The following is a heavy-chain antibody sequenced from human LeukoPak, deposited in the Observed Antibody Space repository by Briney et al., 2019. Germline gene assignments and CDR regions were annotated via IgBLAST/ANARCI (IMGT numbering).Heavy chain of an antibody. J-gene: IGHJ4*02. D-gene: IGHD5-12*01. CDR1: RYTFTSYA. V-gene: IGHV1-3*01. CDR3: ARRSGYSGYDLDY. Sequence: ASVKVSCKASRYTFTSYAMHWVSQAPGQRLEWMGWINAGNGNTKYSQKFQGRVTITRDTSASTAYMELSSLRSEDTAVYYCARRSGYSGYDLDYWGQETLVTVSS. CDR2: INAGNGNT.